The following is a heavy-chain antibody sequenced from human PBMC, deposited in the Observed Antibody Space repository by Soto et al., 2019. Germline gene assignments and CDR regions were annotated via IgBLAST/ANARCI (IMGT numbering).Heavy chain of an antibody. CDR2: IDTSGHST. D-gene: IGHD6-13*01. V-gene: IGHV3-74*01. Sequence: GGSLRLSCAASGFALSSYWMHWVRHVPGKGLVWVARIDTSGHSTNYAESVKGRFTISRDNAKNTVSLQMNSLRVEDTGVYYCAKDSWYFDLWSQGSQVTVSS. J-gene: IGHJ4*02. CDR3: AKDSWYFDL. CDR1: GFALSSYW.